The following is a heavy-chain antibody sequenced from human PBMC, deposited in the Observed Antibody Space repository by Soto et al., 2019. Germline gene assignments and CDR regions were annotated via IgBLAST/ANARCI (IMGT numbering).Heavy chain of an antibody. J-gene: IGHJ4*02. Sequence: ASVKVSRKASGYTFTNYATHWVRQAPGQRLEWMGWINAGNGNTKYSQKFQGRVTITRDTSASTAYMELSSLRSEDTAVYYCARVSGYYLPDYWGQGTLVTVSS. CDR1: GYTFTNYA. CDR3: ARVSGYYLPDY. V-gene: IGHV1-3*01. D-gene: IGHD5-12*01. CDR2: INAGNGNT.